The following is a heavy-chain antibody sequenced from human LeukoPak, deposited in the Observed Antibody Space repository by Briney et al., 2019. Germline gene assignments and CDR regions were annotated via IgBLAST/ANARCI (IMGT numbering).Heavy chain of an antibody. CDR3: AKDPGYSSGWAFDY. V-gene: IGHV3-7*01. CDR1: GFTFSNYW. Sequence: PGGSLRLSCAASGFTFSNYWMTWVRQAPGTGLEWLANIKEEGGEKYYVDSVRGRFTISRDNAKNSLYLQMNSLRAEDTAVYYCAKDPGYSSGWAFDYWGQGTLVTVSS. D-gene: IGHD6-19*01. CDR2: IKEEGGEK. J-gene: IGHJ4*02.